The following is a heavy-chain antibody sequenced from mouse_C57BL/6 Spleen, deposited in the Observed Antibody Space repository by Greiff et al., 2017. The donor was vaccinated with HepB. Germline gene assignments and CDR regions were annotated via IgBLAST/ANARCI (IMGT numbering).Heavy chain of an antibody. CDR2: ISSGGSYT. Sequence: DVHLVESGGDLVKPGGSLKLSCAASGFTFSSYGMSWVRQTPDKRLEWVATISSGGSYTYYPDSVKGRFTISRDNAKNTLYLQMSSLKSEDTAMYDGARPLDSSGYGGAMDYWGQGTSVTVSS. CDR1: GFTFSSYG. V-gene: IGHV5-6*01. CDR3: ARPLDSSGYGGAMDY. J-gene: IGHJ4*01. D-gene: IGHD3-2*02.